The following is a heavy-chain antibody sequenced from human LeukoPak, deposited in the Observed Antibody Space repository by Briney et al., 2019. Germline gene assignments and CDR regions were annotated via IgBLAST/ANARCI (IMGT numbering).Heavy chain of an antibody. CDR1: GGTFSSYA. J-gene: IGHJ6*02. D-gene: IGHD5-18*01. Sequence: ASVKVSCKASGGTFSSYAISWVRQAPGQWLEWMGRIIPILGIANYAQKFQGRVTITADKSTSTAYMELSSLRSEDTAVYYCARCIVDTAMGNYGMDVWGQGTTVTVSS. CDR3: ARCIVDTAMGNYGMDV. CDR2: IIPILGIA. V-gene: IGHV1-69*04.